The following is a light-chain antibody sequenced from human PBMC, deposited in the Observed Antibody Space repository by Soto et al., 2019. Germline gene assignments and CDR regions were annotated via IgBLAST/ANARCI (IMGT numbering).Light chain of an antibody. Sequence: DIQMTQSPSSLSASFGDRVTITCRASQNIIFYLNWYQQKPGQAPRLLIYAASNLQSGVPSRFSGSGSGTEFTLTISSLQPEDFATYFCQQSYTTPVYTFGQGTKLEIK. CDR2: AAS. V-gene: IGKV1-39*01. J-gene: IGKJ2*01. CDR3: QQSYTTPVYT. CDR1: QNIIFY.